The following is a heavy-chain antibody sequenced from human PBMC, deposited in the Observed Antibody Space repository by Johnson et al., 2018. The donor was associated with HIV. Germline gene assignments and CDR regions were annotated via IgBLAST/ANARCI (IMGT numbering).Heavy chain of an antibody. V-gene: IGHV3-11*04. Sequence: QVQLVESGGGLVKPGGSLRLSCAASEFTFSDYYMTWIRQAPGKGLEWLSYISSSGTAIYYADSVKGRFTISMDNAKNSLYLRMNSLRAEDTAVYYCAREMAWEDAFDIWGQGTMVTVSS. CDR1: EFTFSDYY. CDR3: AREMAWEDAFDI. D-gene: IGHD5-24*01. J-gene: IGHJ3*02. CDR2: ISSSGTAI.